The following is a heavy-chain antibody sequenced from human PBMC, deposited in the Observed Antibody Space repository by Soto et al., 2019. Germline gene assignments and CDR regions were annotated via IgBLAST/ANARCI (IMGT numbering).Heavy chain of an antibody. J-gene: IGHJ4*02. CDR1: GGTFSSYT. V-gene: IGHV1-69*02. Sequence: ASVKVSCKASGGTFSSYTISWVRQAPGQGLEWMGRIIPILGIANYAQKFQGRVTITADKSTSTAYMELSSLRSEDTAVYYCARVSGYSNFDYWGQGTLVTVSS. CDR2: IIPILGIA. D-gene: IGHD3-9*01. CDR3: ARVSGYSNFDY.